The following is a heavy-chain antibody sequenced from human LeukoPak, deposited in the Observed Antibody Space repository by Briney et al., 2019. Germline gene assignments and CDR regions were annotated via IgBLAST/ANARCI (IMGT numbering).Heavy chain of an antibody. CDR1: GYTFTGYY. Sequence: GASVKVSCKASGYTFTGYYMHWVRQAPGQGLEWMGWINPNSGGTNYAQKFQGRVTMTRDTSISTAYMELSRLRSDDTAVYYCARDLGGIYDSSGYYYYFDYWGQGTLVTVSS. D-gene: IGHD3-22*01. CDR2: INPNSGGT. J-gene: IGHJ4*02. V-gene: IGHV1-2*02. CDR3: ARDLGGIYDSSGYYYYFDY.